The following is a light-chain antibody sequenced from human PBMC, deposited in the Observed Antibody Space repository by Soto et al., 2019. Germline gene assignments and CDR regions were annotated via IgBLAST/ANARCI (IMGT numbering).Light chain of an antibody. Sequence: IQMTQSPSTLAASVGDRVTITCRASQSISTWLAWYQQKPGKAPKVLIYKASILESGVPSRFSGSGSGTEFTLTISSLQPDDFATYYCQQYSSFRTFGQGTKVEVK. CDR3: QQYSSFRT. CDR1: QSISTW. V-gene: IGKV1-5*03. CDR2: KAS. J-gene: IGKJ1*01.